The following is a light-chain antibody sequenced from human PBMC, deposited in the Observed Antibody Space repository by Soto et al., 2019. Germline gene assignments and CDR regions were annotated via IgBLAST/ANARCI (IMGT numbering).Light chain of an antibody. CDR3: QQRSSWPLT. CDR2: DAF. J-gene: IGKJ4*01. CDR1: QSVGSY. V-gene: IGKV3-11*01. Sequence: EIVLTQSPATLSLSPGERATLSCRASQSVGSYFAWYQQKPGKAPRLLIYDAFSRATGIPARFSGSGSGTDFTLTISSLEPEDFAVYFCQQRSSWPLTFGGGTMVEIK.